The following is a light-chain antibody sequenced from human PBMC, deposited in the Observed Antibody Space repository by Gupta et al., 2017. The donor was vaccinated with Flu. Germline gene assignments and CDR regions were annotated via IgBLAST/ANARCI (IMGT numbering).Light chain of an antibody. J-gene: IGKJ2*01. Sequence: DILMTHSPSTLSASVGDRVTITCRASQSISTYLNWYQQKPGKAPKLLIYAASRVQSGVPSRFSGSGSGTDFTLTISRRQPEDFATYYCLQRDNMPYTFGRGTKLEIK. CDR1: QSISTY. CDR3: LQRDNMPYT. CDR2: AAS. V-gene: IGKV1-39*01.